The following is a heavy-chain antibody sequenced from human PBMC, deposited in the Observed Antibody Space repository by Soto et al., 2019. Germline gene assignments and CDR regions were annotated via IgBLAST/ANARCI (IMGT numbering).Heavy chain of an antibody. CDR2: IKRKTDGGTT. CDR1: GFTFSNAW. V-gene: IGHV3-15*07. J-gene: IGHJ4*01. Sequence: PGGSLRLSCAASGFTFSNAWINWVRQAPGKGLEWVGRIKRKTDGGTTDFAAPVKGRFAISRDDSKNMVYLQMNSLKTEDTGINYFPTDSYSTRIVFRFDDWGHGTLVTVAS. CDR3: PTDSYSTRIVFRFDD. D-gene: IGHD6-13*01.